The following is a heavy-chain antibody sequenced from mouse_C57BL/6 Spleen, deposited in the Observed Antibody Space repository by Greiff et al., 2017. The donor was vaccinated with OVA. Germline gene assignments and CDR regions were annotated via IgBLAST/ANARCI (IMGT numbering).Heavy chain of an antibody. CDR1: GYTFTSYW. V-gene: IGHV1-52*01. Sequence: QVQLQQPGAELVRPGSSVKLSCKASGYTFTSYWMHWVKQRPIQGLEWIGNIDPSDSETHYNQKFKDKATLTVDKSSSTAYMQLSSLTSEDSAVYYGARSTTVVYFDYWGQGTTLTVSS. CDR3: ARSTTVVYFDY. J-gene: IGHJ2*01. D-gene: IGHD1-1*01. CDR2: IDPSDSET.